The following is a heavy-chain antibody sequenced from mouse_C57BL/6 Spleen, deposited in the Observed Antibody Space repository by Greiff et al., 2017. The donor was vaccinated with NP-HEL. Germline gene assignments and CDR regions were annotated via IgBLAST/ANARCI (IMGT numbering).Heavy chain of an antibody. D-gene: IGHD1-1*01. CDR3: ARARNYYGSSFYFDY. CDR2: ISYDGSN. V-gene: IGHV3-6*01. CDR1: GYSITSGYY. Sequence: ESGPGLVKPSQSLSLTCSVTGYSITSGYYWNWIRQFPGNKLEWMGYISYDGSNNYNPSLKNRISITRDTSKNQFFLKLNSVTTEDTATYYCARARNYYGSSFYFDYWGQGTTLTVSS. J-gene: IGHJ2*01.